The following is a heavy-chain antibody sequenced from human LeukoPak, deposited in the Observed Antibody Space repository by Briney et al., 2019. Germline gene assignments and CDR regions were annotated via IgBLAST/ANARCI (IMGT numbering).Heavy chain of an antibody. V-gene: IGHV4-31*03. Sequence: SETLSLTCTVSRGSISNADYYWSWIRQHPGQGLEWIGYIYYSGSTYYNPSLKSRVTISVDTSKNQFSLKLSSVTAADTAVYYCASSYYYVFDYWGQGALVTVPS. J-gene: IGHJ4*02. CDR3: ASSYYYVFDY. CDR2: IYYSGST. CDR1: RGSISNADYY. D-gene: IGHD3-10*02.